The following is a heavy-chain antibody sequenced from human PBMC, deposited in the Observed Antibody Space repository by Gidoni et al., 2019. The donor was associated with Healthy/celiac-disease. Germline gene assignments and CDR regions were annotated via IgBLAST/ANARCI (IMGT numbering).Heavy chain of an antibody. J-gene: IGHJ4*02. CDR2: IRSKAYGGTT. V-gene: IGHV3-49*04. Sequence: VQLVESGGGLVQPGRSLRLSCTASGFTFGDYAMSWVRQAPGKGLEWVGFIRSKAYGGTTEYAASVKGRFTISRDDSKSIAYLQMNSLKTEDTAVYYCTTDSGSYGGDDYWGQGTLVTVSS. CDR1: GFTFGDYA. CDR3: TTDSGSYGGDDY. D-gene: IGHD1-26*01.